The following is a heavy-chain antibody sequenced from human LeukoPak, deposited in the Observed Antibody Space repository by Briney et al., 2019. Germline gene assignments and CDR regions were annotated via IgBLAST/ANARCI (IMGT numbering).Heavy chain of an antibody. J-gene: IGHJ3*02. Sequence: ASVKVSCKASGGAFSSYAISWVRQAPGQGLEWMGGIIPIFGTANYAQKFQGRVTITADESTSTAYMELSSLRSEDTAVYYCARDLWVRFLERSGAFDIWGQGTMVTVSS. CDR3: ARDLWVRFLERSGAFDI. CDR1: GGAFSSYA. V-gene: IGHV1-69*13. D-gene: IGHD3-3*01. CDR2: IIPIFGTA.